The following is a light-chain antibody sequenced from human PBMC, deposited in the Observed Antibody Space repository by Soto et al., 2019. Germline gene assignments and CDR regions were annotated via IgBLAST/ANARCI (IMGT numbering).Light chain of an antibody. J-gene: IGKJ1*01. CDR3: QQYNNWPQT. CDR2: GAS. V-gene: IGKV3-15*01. Sequence: VMTQATATLSVSPGERATLSCMASQTINNNVTWYQLKDGQVPRLLIYGASTRATDIPARFSGSGSGTEFTLTISSLQSEDFAEYHCQQYNNWPQTFGQGTKV. CDR1: QTINNN.